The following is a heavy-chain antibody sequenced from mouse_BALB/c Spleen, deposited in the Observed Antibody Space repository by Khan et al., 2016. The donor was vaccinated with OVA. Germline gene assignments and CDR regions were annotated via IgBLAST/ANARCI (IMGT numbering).Heavy chain of an antibody. CDR1: GFSLTGYG. Sequence: QVQLKESGPGLVAPSQSLSITCTVSGFSLTGYGVNWVRQPPGKGLEWLGMIWGEGSTDYNSALKSRLSISKDNSKSQVFLKMNSLQTGDTARYYCARDRGLGRAMDYWGQGTSVTVSS. J-gene: IGHJ4*01. D-gene: IGHD4-1*01. CDR2: IWGEGST. V-gene: IGHV2-6-7*01. CDR3: ARDRGLGRAMDY.